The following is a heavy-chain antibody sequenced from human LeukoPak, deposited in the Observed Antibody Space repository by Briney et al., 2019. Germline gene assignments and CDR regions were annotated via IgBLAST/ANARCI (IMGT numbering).Heavy chain of an antibody. CDR1: GGSIRTYC. V-gene: IGHV4-4*07. CDR3: ARAPSRPQLWLTYFDY. D-gene: IGHD3-22*01. J-gene: IGHJ4*02. Sequence: SETLSLTCTVSGGSIRTYCWSWIGKPAGKGLEGFGRIYTSGSTNYNPSLKSRVTMSLDKSKNHSSLQLSSVTAADNAIYYCARAPSRPQLWLTYFDYWGQGTLVTVSS. CDR2: IYTSGST.